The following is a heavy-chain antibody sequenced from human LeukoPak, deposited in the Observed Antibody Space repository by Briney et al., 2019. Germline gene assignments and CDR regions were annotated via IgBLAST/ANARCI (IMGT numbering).Heavy chain of an antibody. V-gene: IGHV4-34*01. CDR2: INHSGST. D-gene: IGHD6-19*01. Sequence: SETLSLTCAVYGGSFSGYYWSWIRQPPGKGLEWIGEINHSGSTNYNPSLKSRVTISVDTSKNQFSLKLSSVTAADTAVYYCARVQPKYSSGWYLRHDVFDIWGQGTMVTVSS. CDR3: ARVQPKYSSGWYLRHDVFDI. J-gene: IGHJ3*02. CDR1: GGSFSGYY.